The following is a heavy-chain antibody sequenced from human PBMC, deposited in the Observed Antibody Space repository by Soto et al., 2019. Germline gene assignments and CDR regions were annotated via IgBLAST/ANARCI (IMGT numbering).Heavy chain of an antibody. V-gene: IGHV3-74*01. D-gene: IGHD1-26*01. CDR2: IHSDGSST. J-gene: IGHJ3*02. CDR1: GFTFSYYW. Sequence: EVQLVESGGGLVQPGASLRLSCAASGFTFSYYWMNWVRQAPGKGLVWVSRIHSDGSSTTYADSVKGRFTISRDNARNTVYLQMNSLRVEDTAVYYCARGDRGAFDIWGQGTVVTVSS. CDR3: ARGDRGAFDI.